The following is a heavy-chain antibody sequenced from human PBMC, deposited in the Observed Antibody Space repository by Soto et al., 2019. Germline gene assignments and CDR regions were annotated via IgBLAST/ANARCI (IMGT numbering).Heavy chain of an antibody. CDR3: ARGDGDYYDGNGYLGRH. J-gene: IGHJ4*02. CDR1: GLTFSSYW. CDR2: INSDGSRR. V-gene: IGHV3-74*01. Sequence: EVQLVESGGGIVQPGGSLRLSCAASGLTFSSYWMHWVRQAPGKGLVWVSRINSDGSRRSYADSAKGRFTISRDNAKNTVYLQMNSLRAEDTAVYYCARGDGDYYDGNGYLGRHWGQGTLVTVSS. D-gene: IGHD3-22*01.